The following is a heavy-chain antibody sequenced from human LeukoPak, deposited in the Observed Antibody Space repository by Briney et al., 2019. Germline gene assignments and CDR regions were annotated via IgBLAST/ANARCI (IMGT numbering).Heavy chain of an antibody. CDR1: GFTFSSHW. J-gene: IGHJ2*01. V-gene: IGHV3-48*04. Sequence: GGSLRLSCAASGFTFSSHWMHWVRQAPGKGLEWVSYISSSASTIYYADSVKGRFTISRDNAKSSLYLQMNSLKAEDTAIYYCAREASWYFDLWGRGTLVTVSS. CDR3: AREASWYFDL. CDR2: ISSSASTI.